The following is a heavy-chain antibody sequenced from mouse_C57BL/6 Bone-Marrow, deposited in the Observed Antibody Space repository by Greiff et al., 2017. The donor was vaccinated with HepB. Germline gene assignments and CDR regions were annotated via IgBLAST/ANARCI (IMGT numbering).Heavy chain of an antibody. CDR2: ISDGGSYT. D-gene: IGHD1-1*01. CDR3: AREGITTVVAYFDV. V-gene: IGHV5-4*01. Sequence: EVQGVESGGGLVKPGGSLKLSCAASGFTFSSYAMSWVRQTPEKRLEWVATISDGGSYTYYPDNVKGRFTISRDNAKNNLYLQMSHLKSEDTAMYYCAREGITTVVAYFDVGGTGTTVTVSS. CDR1: GFTFSSYA. J-gene: IGHJ1*03.